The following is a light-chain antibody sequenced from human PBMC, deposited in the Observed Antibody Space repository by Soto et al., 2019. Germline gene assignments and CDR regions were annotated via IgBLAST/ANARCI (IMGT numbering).Light chain of an antibody. V-gene: IGKV1-39*01. J-gene: IGKJ1*01. Sequence: DIQMTQSPSSLSASLGDRLTITCRASQSIRTYLNWYQQKPGKAPKLLIYAASSLQSGVPSRFSGSGSGTDFTLTINSLQPEDFATYYCQQSSSTPVTFGQGTKVEIK. CDR2: AAS. CDR3: QQSSSTPVT. CDR1: QSIRTY.